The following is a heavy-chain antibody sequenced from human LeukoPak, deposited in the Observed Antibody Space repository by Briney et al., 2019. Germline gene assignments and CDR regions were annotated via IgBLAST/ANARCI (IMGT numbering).Heavy chain of an antibody. Sequence: ASVKVSCKASGYTFTSYGISWVRQAPGQGLEWMGWISAYNGNTSYAQKLQGRVTMTTDTSTSTAYMELRSLRSDDTAVYYCARVALPYISGWHFDPWGQGTLVTVSS. D-gene: IGHD6-19*01. CDR3: ARVALPYISGWHFDP. CDR1: GYTFTSYG. J-gene: IGHJ5*02. V-gene: IGHV1-18*01. CDR2: ISAYNGNT.